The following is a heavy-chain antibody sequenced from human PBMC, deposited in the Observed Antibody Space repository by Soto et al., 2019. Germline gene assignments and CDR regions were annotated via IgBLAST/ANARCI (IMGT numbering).Heavy chain of an antibody. Sequence: PGGSLRLPCVASEFTFSSYSMIWVRQAPGKGLEWVSGVNGGGDITYYAESVKGRFTISRDNSKNTLYLQMNSLRAEDTAVFYCARGHFGVTMDVWGQGTTVTVSS. J-gene: IGHJ6*02. D-gene: IGHD3-3*01. CDR1: EFTFSSYS. CDR3: ARGHFGVTMDV. V-gene: IGHV3-23*01. CDR2: VNGGGDIT.